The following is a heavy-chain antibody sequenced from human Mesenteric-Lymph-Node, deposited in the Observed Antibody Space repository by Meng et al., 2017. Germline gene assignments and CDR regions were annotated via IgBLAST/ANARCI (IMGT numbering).Heavy chain of an antibody. D-gene: IGHD6-13*01. V-gene: IGHV3-7*01. J-gene: IGHJ4*02. Sequence: GESLKISCEASGFTLGLFWMSWVRQAPGKGLEWVASINQEGTVRKYVDSVKGRFTISRDNAKNSLYLQMNSLRAEDTAVYYCARDFQEAAAGLDYWGQGTLVTVSS. CDR3: ARDFQEAAAGLDY. CDR2: INQEGTVR. CDR1: GFTLGLFW.